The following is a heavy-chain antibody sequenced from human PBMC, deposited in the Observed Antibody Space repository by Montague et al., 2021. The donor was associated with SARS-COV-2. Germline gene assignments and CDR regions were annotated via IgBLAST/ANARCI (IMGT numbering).Heavy chain of an antibody. V-gene: IGHV4-31*03. Sequence: TLPLTCTVSGGSISSGGYYWSWIRQHPGKGLEWIGCIYYSGSTYYNPSLKSRVTISVDTSKNQLSLKLSSVTAADTAVYYCARARITMIVVVNAFDIWGQGTMVTVSS. CDR2: IYYSGST. J-gene: IGHJ3*02. CDR3: ARARITMIVVVNAFDI. D-gene: IGHD3-22*01. CDR1: GGSISSGGYY.